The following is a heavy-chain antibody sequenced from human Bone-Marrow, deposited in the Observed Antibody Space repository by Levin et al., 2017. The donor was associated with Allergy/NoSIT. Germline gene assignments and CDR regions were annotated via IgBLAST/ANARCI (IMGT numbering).Heavy chain of an antibody. V-gene: IGHV4-61*01. Sequence: GSLRLSCTVSGGPVRSGNFYWSWIRQPPGKGLEWVGNIYHTGTTNYNSSLKSRLTISVDTSKNQFSLKLSSVTAADTAVYYCARHPGGIWGTFRSPDWGQGTLVIVSS. CDR3: ARHPGGIWGTFRSPD. J-gene: IGHJ4*02. CDR2: IYHTGTT. CDR1: GGPVRSGNFY. D-gene: IGHD3-16*02.